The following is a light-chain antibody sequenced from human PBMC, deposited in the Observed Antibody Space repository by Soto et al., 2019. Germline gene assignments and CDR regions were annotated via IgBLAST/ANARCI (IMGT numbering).Light chain of an antibody. J-gene: IGKJ1*01. CDR1: QNINNW. CDR2: DAS. Sequence: IHMTHSPSTLSASIGDRVTITCRASQNINNWIAWYQQKPGKAPKFLIYDASTLESGVPSRFSGSGFGTEFSLTISSLQPDDFGSYYCQHMRTFGQGTKV. CDR3: QHMRT. V-gene: IGKV1-5*01.